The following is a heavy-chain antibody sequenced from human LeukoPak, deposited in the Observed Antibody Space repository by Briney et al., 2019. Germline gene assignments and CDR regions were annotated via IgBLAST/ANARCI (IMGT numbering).Heavy chain of an antibody. J-gene: IGHJ5*02. CDR3: ARVLRYCSSTSCYGWFDP. Sequence: GGSLRLSCAASGFTVSSNYMSWVRQAPGKGLEWVSVIYSGGSTYYADSVKGRFTISRDNSKNTLYLQMNSLRAEDTAVYYCARVLRYCSSTSCYGWFDPWGQGTLVTVPS. V-gene: IGHV3-66*02. D-gene: IGHD2-2*01. CDR2: IYSGGST. CDR1: GFTVSSNY.